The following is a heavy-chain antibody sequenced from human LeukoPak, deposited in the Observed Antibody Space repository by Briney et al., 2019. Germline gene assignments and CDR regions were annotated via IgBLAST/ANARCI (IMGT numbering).Heavy chain of an antibody. CDR2: IYHDGST. D-gene: IGHD2-2*03. Sequence: SETLSLTCAVSGGSISSNNWWIWVRQSPEKGLEWIGEIYHDGSTNYNPSLKSRVTISVHTSKNQFSLKLSSVTAADTAVYYCARDGYCSSTSCLDYWGQGTLVTVSS. V-gene: IGHV4-4*02. CDR3: ARDGYCSSTSCLDY. CDR1: GGSISSNNW. J-gene: IGHJ4*02.